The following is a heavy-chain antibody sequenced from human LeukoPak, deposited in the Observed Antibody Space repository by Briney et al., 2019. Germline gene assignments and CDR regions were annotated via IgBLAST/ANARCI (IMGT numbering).Heavy chain of an antibody. CDR3: AKDRASSRYNGLDV. D-gene: IGHD5-18*01. CDR1: GFSFSTYA. V-gene: IGHV3-23*01. J-gene: IGHJ6*02. CDR2: ISGNSGTT. Sequence: GGSVRLSCAASGFSFSTYAMSWVLQAPGKGLEWVSAISGNSGTTNYADSVKGRFTISRDISKNTVYLQMNSLRVEDTARYYCAKDRASSRYNGLDVWGQGTTVTVSS.